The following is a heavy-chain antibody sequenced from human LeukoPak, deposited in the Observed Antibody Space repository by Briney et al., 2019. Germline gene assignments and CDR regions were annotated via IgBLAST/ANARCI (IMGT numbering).Heavy chain of an antibody. CDR1: GYRFTTYW. CDR3: ARGDDSSGYYPFDY. V-gene: IGHV1-46*01. CDR2: INPGGGST. D-gene: IGHD3-22*01. Sequence: GESLKISCKGSGYRFTTYWIGWVRQMPGKGLEWMGIINPGGGSTSYAQKFQGRVTMTRDTSTSTVYMELSSLRSEDTAVYYCARGDDSSGYYPFDYWGQGTLVTVSS. J-gene: IGHJ4*02.